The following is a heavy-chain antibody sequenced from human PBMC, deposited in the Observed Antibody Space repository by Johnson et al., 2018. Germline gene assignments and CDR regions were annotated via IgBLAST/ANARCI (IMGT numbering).Heavy chain of an antibody. Sequence: VQLVQSGGGVVQPGRSLRLSCAASGFTFSNYAMSWVRQAPGKGLEWVSTIRGSGGGTYYADSVKGRFTISKDNSKNMLYLQMKSLRVEDTALYYCAKGLGFAEVGADAFDIWGQGTKVTASA. CDR1: GFTFSNYA. CDR3: AKGLGFAEVGADAFDI. D-gene: IGHD4/OR15-4a*01. V-gene: IGHV3-23*04. CDR2: IRGSGGGT. J-gene: IGHJ3*02.